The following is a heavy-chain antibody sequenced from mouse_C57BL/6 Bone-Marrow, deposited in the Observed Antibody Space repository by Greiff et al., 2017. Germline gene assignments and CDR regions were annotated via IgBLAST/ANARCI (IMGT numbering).Heavy chain of an antibody. CDR3: ARALDWYCDV. Sequence: VKLQQPGAELVRPGSSVKLSCKASGYTFTSYWMHWVKQRPINGLEWIGNIDPSDSETHDNQKFKDKDTLTVDKSSSTAYSQLSSLTSEDSAVYYFARALDWYCDVWGTGTTVTVSS. CDR1: GYTFTSYW. V-gene: IGHV1-52*01. J-gene: IGHJ1*03. CDR2: IDPSDSET.